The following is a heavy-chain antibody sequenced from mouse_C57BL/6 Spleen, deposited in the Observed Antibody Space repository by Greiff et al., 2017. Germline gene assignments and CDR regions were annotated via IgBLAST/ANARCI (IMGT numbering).Heavy chain of an antibody. CDR3: ARRDGYGNSFAY. Sequence: VQLQQSGPELVKPGASVKISCKASGYSFTDYNMNWVKQSTGKSLEWIGVINPNYGTTSYNQKFKGKATLTVDPSSSTAYMQLNSLTSEDSAVYYWARRDGYGNSFAYWGQGTLVTVSA. D-gene: IGHD2-1*01. CDR1: GYSFTDYN. J-gene: IGHJ3*01. V-gene: IGHV1-39*01. CDR2: INPNYGTT.